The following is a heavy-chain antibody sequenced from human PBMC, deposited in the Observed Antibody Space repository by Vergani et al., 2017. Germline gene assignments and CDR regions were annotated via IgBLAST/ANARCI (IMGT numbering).Heavy chain of an antibody. J-gene: IGHJ4*02. CDR1: GFTFSSYE. CDR2: ISSSGSTI. D-gene: IGHD5-12*01. Sequence: EVQLVESGGGLVQPGGSLRLSCAASGFTFSSYEMNWVRQAPGKGLEWVSYISSSGSTIYYADSVKGRFTISRDKSKNTLYLQMNSLRAEDTAVYYCARDGVATWEVGVLDYWGQGTLVTVSS. V-gene: IGHV3-48*03. CDR3: ARDGVATWEVGVLDY.